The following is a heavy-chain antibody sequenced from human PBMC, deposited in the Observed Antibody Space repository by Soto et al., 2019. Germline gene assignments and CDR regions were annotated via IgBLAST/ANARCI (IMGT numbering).Heavy chain of an antibody. CDR1: GGTFSSYA. D-gene: IGHD6-19*01. Sequence: SVKVSCKASGGTFSSYAISWVRQAPGQGLEWMGGIIPIFGTANYAQKFQGRVTITADESTSTAYMELSSLRSEDTAVYYCAKEEHSSGWANAFDIWGQGTMVTVSS. V-gene: IGHV1-69*13. J-gene: IGHJ3*02. CDR3: AKEEHSSGWANAFDI. CDR2: IIPIFGTA.